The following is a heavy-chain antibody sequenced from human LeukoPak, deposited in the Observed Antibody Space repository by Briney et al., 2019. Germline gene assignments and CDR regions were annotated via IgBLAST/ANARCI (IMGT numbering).Heavy chain of an antibody. J-gene: IGHJ4*02. V-gene: IGHV1-18*04. D-gene: IGHD3-10*01. CDR1: GYTFTSYG. CDR2: ISAYNGNT. Sequence: GASVKVSCKASGYTFTSYGISWVRQAPGQGLEWMGWISAYNGNTNYAQKLQGRVTMTTDTSTSTAYMELRSLRSDDTAVYYCARDLAGWFGELLPDYWGRGTLVTVSS. CDR3: ARDLAGWFGELLPDY.